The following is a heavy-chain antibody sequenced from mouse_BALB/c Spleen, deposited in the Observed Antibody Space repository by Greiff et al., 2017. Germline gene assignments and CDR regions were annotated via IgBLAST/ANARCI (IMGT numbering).Heavy chain of an antibody. V-gene: IGHV1-14*01. CDR1: GYTFTSYV. CDR2: INPYNDGT. J-gene: IGHJ2*01. CDR3: ARWYYGSSYSFDY. Sequence: EVKLQESGPELVKPGASVKMSCKASGYTFTSYVMHWVKQKPGQGLEWIGYINPYNDGTKYNEKFKGKATLTSDKSSSTAYMELSSLTSEDSAVYYCARWYYGSSYSFDYWGQGTTLTVSS. D-gene: IGHD1-1*01.